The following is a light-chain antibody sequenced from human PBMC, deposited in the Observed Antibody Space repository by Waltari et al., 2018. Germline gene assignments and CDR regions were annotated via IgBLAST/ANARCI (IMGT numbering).Light chain of an antibody. J-gene: IGLJ3*02. CDR2: QDT. V-gene: IGLV3-1*01. Sequence: SYELTQPPSVSVSPGQTASITCSGDILGNKYASWYHQKQGQSPLLVIYQDTKRPSGIPERFSGSKSGNAATLTISGTQAMDEADYYCQALGTGAWVFGGGTKLTVL. CDR1: ILGNKY. CDR3: QALGTGAWV.